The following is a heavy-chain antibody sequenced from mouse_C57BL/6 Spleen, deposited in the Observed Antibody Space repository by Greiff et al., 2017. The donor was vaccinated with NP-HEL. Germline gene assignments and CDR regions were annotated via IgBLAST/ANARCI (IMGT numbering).Heavy chain of an antibody. Sequence: VQLQQSGPELVKPGASVKLSCKASGYTFTSYNINWVKQRPGQGLEWIGGINPSDGSTRSNEKFKGKATLTVDTSANTAYMELHSLTSEDSAVYFCASYSNYGYWGQGTTLTVSS. V-gene: IGHV1-85*01. CDR2: INPSDGST. CDR1: GYTFTSYN. J-gene: IGHJ2*01. CDR3: ASYSNYGY. D-gene: IGHD2-5*01.